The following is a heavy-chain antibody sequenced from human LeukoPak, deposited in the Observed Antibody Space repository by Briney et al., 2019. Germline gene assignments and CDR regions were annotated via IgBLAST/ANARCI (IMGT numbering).Heavy chain of an antibody. CDR1: GFTVSSNY. CDR2: ISYDGGNK. J-gene: IGHJ4*02. D-gene: IGHD2/OR15-2a*01. CDR3: ALSPDFY. V-gene: IGHV3-30-3*01. Sequence: GGSLRLSCAASGFTVSSNYMSWVRQAPGKGLEWVAAISYDGGNKYYADSVKGRITISRDTSKNTLYLQMNSLRTEDTAVYYYALSPDFYWGQGTLVTVSS.